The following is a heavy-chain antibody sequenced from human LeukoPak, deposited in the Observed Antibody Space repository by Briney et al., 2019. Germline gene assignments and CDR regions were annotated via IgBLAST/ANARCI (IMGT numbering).Heavy chain of an antibody. V-gene: IGHV3-74*01. CDR1: GFTFSSYW. J-gene: IGHJ4*02. CDR2: IKTDGSST. CDR3: ARDLTSEWELLN. D-gene: IGHD1-26*01. Sequence: GGSLRLSCAASGFTFSSYWMHWVRQAPGKGPVWVSRIKTDGSSTSYADSVKGRFTISRDNAKNTLYLQMDSLRAEDTAVYYCARDLTSEWELLNWGQGTLVTVSS.